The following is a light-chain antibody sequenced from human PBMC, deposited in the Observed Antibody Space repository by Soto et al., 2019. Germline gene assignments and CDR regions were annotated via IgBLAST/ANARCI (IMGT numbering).Light chain of an antibody. J-gene: IGKJ2*01. Sequence: EIVVTQSPGTLSLSPGERATLSCRASHSVSSSYLAWYQQKPGQGPRLLIYGASSRATGIPARFSGSGSGTDFTITISRLEPEDSAVYYCQQYGGSPPYTFGQGTKLEIK. CDR3: QQYGGSPPYT. CDR2: GAS. V-gene: IGKV3-20*01. CDR1: HSVSSSY.